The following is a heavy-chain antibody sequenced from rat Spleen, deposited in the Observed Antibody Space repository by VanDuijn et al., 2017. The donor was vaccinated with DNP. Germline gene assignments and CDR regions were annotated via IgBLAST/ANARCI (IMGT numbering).Heavy chain of an antibody. CDR2: ISHDAVST. CDR1: GFSFSDYY. CDR3: ARWNSGHFDY. Sequence: EVQLVESGGDLVQPGRSLKLFCAASGFSFSDYYMAWVRQAPTKGLEWVASISHDAVSTYYRDSVKGRFTISRDNAKNTLYLQMNSLRSEDMATYYCARWNSGHFDYWGQGVMVPVSS. D-gene: IGHD4-3*01. J-gene: IGHJ2*01. V-gene: IGHV5-22*01.